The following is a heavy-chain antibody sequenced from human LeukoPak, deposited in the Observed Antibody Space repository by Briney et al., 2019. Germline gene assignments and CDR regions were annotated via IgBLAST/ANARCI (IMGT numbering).Heavy chain of an antibody. CDR3: ARVLLWFGEFHKGVDYFDY. CDR2: IYYSGST. CDR1: GGSISSYY. J-gene: IGHJ4*02. Sequence: PSETLSLTCTVSGGSISSYYWSWLRQPPGKGLEWIGYIYYSGSTNYNPSLKSRVTISVDTSKNQFSLKLSSVTAADTAVYYCARVLLWFGEFHKGVDYFDYWGQGTLVTVSS. V-gene: IGHV4-59*01. D-gene: IGHD3-10*01.